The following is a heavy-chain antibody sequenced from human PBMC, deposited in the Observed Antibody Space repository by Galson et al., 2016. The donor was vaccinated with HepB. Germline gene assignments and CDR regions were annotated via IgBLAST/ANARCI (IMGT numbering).Heavy chain of an antibody. CDR3: ARGRYGDYEGENGMDV. J-gene: IGHJ6*02. Sequence: SETLSLTCAVDGGSFRVYYWNWIRQPPGKGLEWIGEINHSGNTNYNPSLESRVTMSVDTSKNQFSLKLTSVTAADTAVYYCARGRYGDYEGENGMDVWGQGTTVTVSS. D-gene: IGHD4-17*01. V-gene: IGHV4-34*01. CDR2: INHSGNT. CDR1: GGSFRVYY.